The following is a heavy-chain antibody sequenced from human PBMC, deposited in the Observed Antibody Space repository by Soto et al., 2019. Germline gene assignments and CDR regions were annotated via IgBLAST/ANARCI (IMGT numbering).Heavy chain of an antibody. J-gene: IGHJ4*02. Sequence: SETLSLTCAVSGGSFTSNNWWTWVRQPPGQGLEWIGEIYRTGSTNYNPSLKSRVTISLDTSKNQFSLKLSSVTAADTAVYYCASRTSMVRGVKYWGQGTLVTVSS. CDR2: IYRTGST. V-gene: IGHV4-4*02. CDR3: ASRTSMVRGVKY. D-gene: IGHD3-10*01. CDR1: GGSFTSNNW.